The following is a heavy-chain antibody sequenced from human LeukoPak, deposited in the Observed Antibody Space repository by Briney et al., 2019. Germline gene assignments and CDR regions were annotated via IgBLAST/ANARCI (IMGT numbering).Heavy chain of an antibody. V-gene: IGHV5-51*01. Sequence: GESLKISCKGSGYIFTSYWIGWVRQLPGKGLEWMGIIYPGDSDTRYSPSFQGQVTISADKSISTAYLQWSSLKASDTAMYYCARADYDFWSGPFDYWGQGTLVTGSS. CDR3: ARADYDFWSGPFDY. J-gene: IGHJ4*02. D-gene: IGHD3-3*01. CDR2: IYPGDSDT. CDR1: GYIFTSYW.